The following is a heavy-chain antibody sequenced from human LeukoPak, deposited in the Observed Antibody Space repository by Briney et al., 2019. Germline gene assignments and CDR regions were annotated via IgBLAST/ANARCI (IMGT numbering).Heavy chain of an antibody. J-gene: IGHJ4*02. CDR3: ATNPTHYYDSSGYYYY. D-gene: IGHD3-22*01. CDR2: IYHSGST. Sequence: SETLSLTCTVSGYSISSGYYWGWIRQPPGKGLEWIGSIYHSGSTYYNPSLKSRVTISVDTSKNQFSLKLSSVTAADTAVYYCATNPTHYYDSSGYYYYWGQGTLVTVSS. CDR1: GYSISSGYY. V-gene: IGHV4-38-2*02.